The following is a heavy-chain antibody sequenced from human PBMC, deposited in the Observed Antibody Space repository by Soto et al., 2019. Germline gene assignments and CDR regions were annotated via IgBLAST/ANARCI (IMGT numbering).Heavy chain of an antibody. J-gene: IGHJ4*02. CDR2: IGSSSTYT. CDR3: ARRRPIGYYNF. V-gene: IGHV3-11*05. Sequence: QVQLVESGGDLVKPGGSLRLSCAASGFPFSDYYMSWIRQAPGKGLEWVSSIGSSSTYTNYADFVKGRFTISRDNAKNSLYLQMNSLRAEDTAVYYCARRRPIGYYNFWGQGPLVTVSA. D-gene: IGHD3-22*01. CDR1: GFPFSDYY.